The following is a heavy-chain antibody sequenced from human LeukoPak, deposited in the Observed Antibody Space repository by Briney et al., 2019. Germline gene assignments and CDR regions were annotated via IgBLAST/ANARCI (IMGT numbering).Heavy chain of an antibody. CDR3: AAAETYYYDSSGYKAYYYDSSGYYY. V-gene: IGHV4-59*01. Sequence: PSETLSLTCTVSGGSISSYYWSWIRQPPGKGLEWIGYIYYSGSTKYNPSLKSRVTMSVDTSKNQFSLRLTSVTAADTAVYYCAAAETYYYDSSGYKAYYYDSSGYYYWGRGTLVTVSS. CDR2: IYYSGST. CDR1: GGSISSYY. J-gene: IGHJ4*02. D-gene: IGHD3-22*01.